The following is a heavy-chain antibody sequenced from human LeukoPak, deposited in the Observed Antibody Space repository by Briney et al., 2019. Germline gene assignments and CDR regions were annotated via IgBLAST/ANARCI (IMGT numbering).Heavy chain of an antibody. CDR2: INPNSGGT. Sequence: ASVRVSCKASGYTFTGYYTHWVRQAPGQGLEWMGWINPNSGGTNYAQKFQGRVTMTRDTSISTAYMELSRLRSDDTAVYYCARAPLLGNNWFDPWGQGTLVTVSS. V-gene: IGHV1-2*02. CDR3: ARAPLLGNNWFDP. D-gene: IGHD2/OR15-2a*01. CDR1: GYTFTGYY. J-gene: IGHJ5*02.